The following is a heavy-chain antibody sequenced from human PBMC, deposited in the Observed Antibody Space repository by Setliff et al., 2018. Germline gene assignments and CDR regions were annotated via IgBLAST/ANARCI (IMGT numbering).Heavy chain of an antibody. D-gene: IGHD2-8*01. CDR2: ISAYTGNT. V-gene: IGHV1-18*01. Sequence: ASVKVSCKASGYTFTNYGISWVRQAPGQGLEWMGWISAYTGNTYSAQKFQGRLTMTTDTSTTTAYMELRSLRSDDTAVYYCSRLVRYCTTTTCQRASGAEFWGQGTLVTVSS. CDR3: SRLVRYCTTTTCQRASGAEF. CDR1: GYTFTNYG. J-gene: IGHJ4*02.